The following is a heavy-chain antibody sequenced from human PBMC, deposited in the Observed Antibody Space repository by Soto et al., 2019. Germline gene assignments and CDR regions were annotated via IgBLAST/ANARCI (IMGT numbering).Heavy chain of an antibody. Sequence: QLQLQESGPGLVKPSEALSLTSSVSGGSISSSSYYWGWIRQPPGKGLEWIGSIYYSGRTYYNPSHKSRVTISIAKSKSQFSLKLSSLTAADTAVYYCASLEGLATISYYFDFWGQGTLVTVSS. CDR2: IYYSGRT. CDR3: ASLEGLATISYYFDF. D-gene: IGHD3-9*01. J-gene: IGHJ4*02. CDR1: GGSISSSSYY. V-gene: IGHV4-39*01.